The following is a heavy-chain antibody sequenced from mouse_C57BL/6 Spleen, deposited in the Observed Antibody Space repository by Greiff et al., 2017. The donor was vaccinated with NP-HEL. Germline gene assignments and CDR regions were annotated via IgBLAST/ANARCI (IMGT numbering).Heavy chain of an antibody. Sequence: VHVKQSGPVLVKPGASVKMSCKASGYTFTDYYMNWVKQSHGKSLEWIGVINPYNGGTSYNQKFKGKATLTVDKSSSTAYMELNSLTSEDSAVYYCARKITTVVADAMDYWGQGTSVTVSS. D-gene: IGHD1-1*01. J-gene: IGHJ4*01. CDR1: GYTFTDYY. V-gene: IGHV1-19*01. CDR2: INPYNGGT. CDR3: ARKITTVVADAMDY.